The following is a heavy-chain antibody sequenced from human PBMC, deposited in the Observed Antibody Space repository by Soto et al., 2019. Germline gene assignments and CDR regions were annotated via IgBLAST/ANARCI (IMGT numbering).Heavy chain of an antibody. V-gene: IGHV4-61*01. CDR1: GGSVSSGSDY. CDR2: ISYSGTT. J-gene: IGHJ5*02. Sequence: QVQLQGSGPGLVKPSETLSLTCTVSGGSVSSGSDYWSWIRQPPGKGLEWIGYISYSGTTSYNPSLKSRVTLSVDTSKKQFSLKVSSVIAADTAVYYCARGGEYRFALWGQGTLVTVSS. D-gene: IGHD2-2*01. CDR3: ARGGEYRFAL.